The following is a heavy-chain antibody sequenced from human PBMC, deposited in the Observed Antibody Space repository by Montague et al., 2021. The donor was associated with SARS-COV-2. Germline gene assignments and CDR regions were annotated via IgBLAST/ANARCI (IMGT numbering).Heavy chain of an antibody. J-gene: IGHJ4*02. CDR2: IYHSGST. CDR3: ASRGAGWFGSNPERFDY. Sequence: SETLSLTCAVSGGSISNSQWWSWVRQPLGKGLEWIGEIYHSGSTNYNPSLKSRVTISVDKSKNQFSLKLNSVTAADTAVYYCASRGAGWFGSNPERFDYWGQGTLATVSS. V-gene: IGHV4-4*02. D-gene: IGHD3-10*01. CDR1: GGSISNSQW.